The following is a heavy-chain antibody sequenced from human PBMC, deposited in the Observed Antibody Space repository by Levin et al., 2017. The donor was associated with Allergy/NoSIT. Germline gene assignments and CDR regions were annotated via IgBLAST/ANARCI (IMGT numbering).Heavy chain of an antibody. Sequence: SLKISCAASGLIFDDFAMHWVRQPPGRGLEWVSGISWNSGSIDYADSVKGRFTISRDNAKNSLYLQMNSLRPEDTALYYCAKDTGAAGELRAFDVWGQGTMVTVS. CDR3: AKDTGAAGELRAFDV. V-gene: IGHV3-9*01. J-gene: IGHJ3*01. CDR1: GLIFDDFA. CDR2: ISWNSGSI. D-gene: IGHD3-10*01.